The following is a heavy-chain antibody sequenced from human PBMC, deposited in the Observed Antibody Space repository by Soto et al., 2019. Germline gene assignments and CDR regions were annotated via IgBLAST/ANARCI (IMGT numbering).Heavy chain of an antibody. CDR2: IIPIFGTA. CDR1: GCTFSSYA. Sequence: SVKVSCKASGCTFSSYAISCVRQAPGQGLEWMGGIIPIFGTANYAQKFQGRVTITADESTSTAYMELSSLRSEDTAVYYCARSSSSSPQGFDYWGQGTLVTVSS. V-gene: IGHV1-69*13. CDR3: ARSSSSSPQGFDY. J-gene: IGHJ4*02. D-gene: IGHD6-6*01.